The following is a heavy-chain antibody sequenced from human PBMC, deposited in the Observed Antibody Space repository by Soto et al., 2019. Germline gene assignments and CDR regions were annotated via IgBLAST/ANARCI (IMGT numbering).Heavy chain of an antibody. Sequence: QVQLVQSGAEVKKPGSSVNVSCKASGGTFSSYAISLVRQAPGQGLEWMGGSSPIFGTANYAQKFQGRVTITADESTSTAYMELSSLRSEDTAVYYCAMGLLGCGGDCYSGEDYWGQGTMVTVSS. CDR2: SSPIFGTA. J-gene: IGHJ4*02. V-gene: IGHV1-69*01. CDR3: AMGLLGCGGDCYSGEDY. CDR1: GGTFSSYA. D-gene: IGHD2-21*02.